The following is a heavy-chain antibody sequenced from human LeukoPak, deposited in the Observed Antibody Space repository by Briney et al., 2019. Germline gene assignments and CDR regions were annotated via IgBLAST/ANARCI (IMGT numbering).Heavy chain of an antibody. CDR2: ISSTSSYI. Sequence: PGGSLRLSCAASGFTFSDYSMNWVRQAPGKGLGWVSSISSTSSYIYYADSVKGRFTISKDNAKNSLYLQMNSLRAEDTAVYYCAGVRGYSGYDIFDYWGQGTLVTVSS. V-gene: IGHV3-21*01. D-gene: IGHD5-12*01. CDR3: AGVRGYSGYDIFDY. J-gene: IGHJ4*02. CDR1: GFTFSDYS.